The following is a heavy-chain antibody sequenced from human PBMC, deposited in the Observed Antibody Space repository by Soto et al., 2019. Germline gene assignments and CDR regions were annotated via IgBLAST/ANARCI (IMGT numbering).Heavy chain of an antibody. CDR3: ARDTADIVVVPAAQRNWFDP. D-gene: IGHD2-2*01. CDR2: ISAYNGNT. CDR1: GYTFTSYG. V-gene: IGHV1-18*01. J-gene: IGHJ5*02. Sequence: ASVKVSCKASGYTFTSYGISWVRQAPGQGLEWMGWISAYNGNTNYAQKLQGRVTMTTDTSTSTAYMELRSLRSDDTAVYYCARDTADIVVVPAAQRNWFDPWGQGTLVTVSS.